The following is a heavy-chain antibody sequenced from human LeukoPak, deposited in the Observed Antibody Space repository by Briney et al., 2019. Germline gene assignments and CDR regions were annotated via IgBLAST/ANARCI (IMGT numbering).Heavy chain of an antibody. Sequence: GGSLRLSCAASGFTFSRYAMHWVRQAPGRGLEYVSAISSNGGDTYYANSVKGRFTISRDNFKNTLYLQMGSLRAEDMAVYYCAREVVNNWNYLDYWGQGTLVTVSS. V-gene: IGHV3-64*01. D-gene: IGHD1-20*01. J-gene: IGHJ4*02. CDR1: GFTFSRYA. CDR3: AREVVNNWNYLDY. CDR2: ISSNGGDT.